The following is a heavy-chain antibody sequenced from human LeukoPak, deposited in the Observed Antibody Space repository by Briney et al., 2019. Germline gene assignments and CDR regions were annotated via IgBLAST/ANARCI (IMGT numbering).Heavy chain of an antibody. V-gene: IGHV4-4*07. Sequence: SETLSLTCTVSGGSISGYYWSSFRQPARKGLEWIGRVYTSGTTNYNPSLKSRVTMSIDTSKNQFSLKLTSVTAADTAVYYCARGFGHPWGQGTLVTVSS. CDR3: ARGFGHP. D-gene: IGHD3-10*01. CDR2: VYTSGTT. J-gene: IGHJ5*02. CDR1: GGSISGYY.